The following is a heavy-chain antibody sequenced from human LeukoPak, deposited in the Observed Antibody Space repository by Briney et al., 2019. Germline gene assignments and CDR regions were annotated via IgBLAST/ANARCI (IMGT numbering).Heavy chain of an antibody. CDR2: IRSKAYGGTT. CDR1: GFTFSSYS. V-gene: IGHV3-49*04. J-gene: IGHJ4*02. D-gene: IGHD3-3*01. Sequence: PGGSLRLSCAASGFTFSSYSMNWVRQAPGKGLEWVGFIRSKAYGGTTEYAASVKGRFTISRDDSKSIAYLQMNSLKTEDTAVYYCTRAGTTELYYDFWSGYYPSSGFDYWGQGTLVTVSS. CDR3: TRAGTTELYYDFWSGYYPSSGFDY.